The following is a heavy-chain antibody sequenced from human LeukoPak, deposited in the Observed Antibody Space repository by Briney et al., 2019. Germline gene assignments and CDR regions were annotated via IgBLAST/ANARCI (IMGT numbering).Heavy chain of an antibody. J-gene: IGHJ5*02. CDR1: GGSISSYY. CDR3: ARLGENLAVGAAGYWFDP. Sequence: SETLSLTCTVSGGSISSYYWSWIRQPPGKGLEWIGYIYYSGSTNYNPSLKSRVTISVDTSKNQFSLKLSSVTAADTAVYYCARLGENLAVGAAGYWFDPWGQGTLVTVSS. CDR2: IYYSGST. D-gene: IGHD1-26*01. V-gene: IGHV4-59*01.